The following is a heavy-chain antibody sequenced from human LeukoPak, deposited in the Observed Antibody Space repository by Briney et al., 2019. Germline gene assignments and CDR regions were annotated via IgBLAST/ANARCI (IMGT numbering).Heavy chain of an antibody. D-gene: IGHD3-10*01. V-gene: IGHV3-74*01. CDR1: GFTFSNYW. CDR3: ARDHYYGSGRFDY. CDR2: INSDGSST. J-gene: IGHJ4*02. Sequence: GGSLILSCAASGFTFSNYWMHWVRQAPGKGLVWVSRINSDGSSTTYADSVKGRFTISGDNAKNTLCLQMNSLRAEDTAVYYCARDHYYGSGRFDYWGQGTLVTVSS.